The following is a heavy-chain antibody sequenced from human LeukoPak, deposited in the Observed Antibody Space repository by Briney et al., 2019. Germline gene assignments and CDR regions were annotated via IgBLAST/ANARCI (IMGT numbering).Heavy chain of an antibody. CDR1: GGSISSYY. D-gene: IGHD1-26*01. J-gene: IGHJ4*02. CDR3: AGRKWELPGPLDY. Sequence: PSETLSLTCTVSGGSISSYYWSWIRQPPGKGLEWIGYIYYSGSTNYNPSLKSRVTISVDTSKNQFSLKLSSVTAADTAVYYCAGRKWELPGPLDYWGQGTLVTVSS. V-gene: IGHV4-59*01. CDR2: IYYSGST.